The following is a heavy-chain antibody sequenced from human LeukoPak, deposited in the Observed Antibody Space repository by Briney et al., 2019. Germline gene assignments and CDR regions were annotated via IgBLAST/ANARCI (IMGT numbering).Heavy chain of an antibody. CDR3: AKGDFVVVPAAIPHLDY. V-gene: IGHV3-30*18. CDR1: GFTFSSYG. J-gene: IGHJ4*02. Sequence: GGSLRLSCAASGFTFSSYGMHWVRQAPGKGLEWVAVISYDGGNKYYADSVKGRFTISRDNSKNTLYLQMNSLRAEDTAVYYCAKGDFVVVPAAIPHLDYWGQGTLVTVSS. D-gene: IGHD2-2*01. CDR2: ISYDGGNK.